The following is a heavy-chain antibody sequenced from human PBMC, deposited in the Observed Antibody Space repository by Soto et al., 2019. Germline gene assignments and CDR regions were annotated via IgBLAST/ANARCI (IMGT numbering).Heavy chain of an antibody. V-gene: IGHV4-34*01. Sequence: QVQLQQWGAGLLKPSETLSLTCAVYGGSFSGYYWSWIRQPPGKGLEWIGEINHSGSTTYNPSLKSRVTISVDTSQNQFSLKLSSVTAADTAVYYCARAQSVVPPAMGWFDPWGQGTLVTVSS. CDR3: ARAQSVVPPAMGWFDP. J-gene: IGHJ5*02. CDR1: GGSFSGYY. CDR2: INHSGST. D-gene: IGHD2-2*01.